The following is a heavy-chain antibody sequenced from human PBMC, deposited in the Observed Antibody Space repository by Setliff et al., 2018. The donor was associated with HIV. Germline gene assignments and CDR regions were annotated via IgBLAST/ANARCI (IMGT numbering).Heavy chain of an antibody. Sequence: SETLSLTCTVSGGSTNTGSYYWSWIRQPAGKGLEWIGHIYFSGSTNYNPSLKSRVTMLIDTSKNQFSLRLSSVTAADTAVYYCARESIAAAYAFDMWGQGTMVTVSS. V-gene: IGHV4-61*09. D-gene: IGHD6-13*01. CDR3: ARESIAAAYAFDM. CDR2: IYFSGST. J-gene: IGHJ3*02. CDR1: GGSTNTGSYY.